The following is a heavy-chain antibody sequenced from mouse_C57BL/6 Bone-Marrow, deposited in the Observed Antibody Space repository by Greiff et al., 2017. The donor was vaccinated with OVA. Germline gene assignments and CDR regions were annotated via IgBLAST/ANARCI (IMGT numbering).Heavy chain of an antibody. D-gene: IGHD2-1*01. CDR2: IYPGDGDT. Sequence: VQLQQSGPELVKPGASVKISCKASGYAFSSSWMNWVKQRPGKGLEWIGRIYPGDGDTNYNGKFKGKATLTADNSSSTAYMQLSSLTSEDSAVYFCARFGNYEYFDVWGTGTAVTVSS. CDR3: ARFGNYEYFDV. V-gene: IGHV1-82*01. J-gene: IGHJ1*03. CDR1: GYAFSSSW.